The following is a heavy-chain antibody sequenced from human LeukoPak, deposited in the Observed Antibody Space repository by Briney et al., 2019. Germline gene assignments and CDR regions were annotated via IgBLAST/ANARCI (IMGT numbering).Heavy chain of an antibody. CDR2: INTDGSST. CDR3: ARGGETISPDY. V-gene: IGHV3-74*01. Sequence: GGSLRLSCAASGFTFSSYWMHWVRQAPGKGLVWVSRINTDGSSTSYADSVKGRFTIPRDNAKNTLYLQMNSLRAEDTAVYYCARGGETISPDYWGQGTLVTVSS. D-gene: IGHD3-10*01. J-gene: IGHJ4*02. CDR1: GFTFSSYW.